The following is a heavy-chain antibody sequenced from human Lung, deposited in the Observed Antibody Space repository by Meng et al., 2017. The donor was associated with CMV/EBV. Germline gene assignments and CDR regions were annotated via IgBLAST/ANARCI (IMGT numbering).Heavy chain of an antibody. CDR1: GYTFTGYY. Sequence: SXXVSXKASGYTFTGYYLHWVRQAPGQRLEWMGWINSKIGDANYTQKFQGRVTVTRDTSISTAYMELKRLTYDDTAVYFCARKVFRASDAFDIWGKGTMVTVSS. J-gene: IGHJ3*02. CDR2: INSKIGDA. V-gene: IGHV1-2*02. CDR3: ARKVFRASDAFDI.